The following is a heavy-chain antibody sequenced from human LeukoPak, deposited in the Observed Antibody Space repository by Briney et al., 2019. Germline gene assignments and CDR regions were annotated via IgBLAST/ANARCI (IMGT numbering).Heavy chain of an antibody. V-gene: IGHV3-21*01. J-gene: IGHJ4*02. Sequence: GGSLRLSCAASGFTFSSYPMSWVRQAPGKGLEWVSYITTSSSQIYYGDSVKGRFTISRDNAKNSLYLQMNSLRDEDTAVYYCARNPAGIGDYWGQGTLVTVSS. CDR3: ARNPAGIGDY. D-gene: IGHD1-26*01. CDR1: GFTFSSYP. CDR2: ITTSSSQI.